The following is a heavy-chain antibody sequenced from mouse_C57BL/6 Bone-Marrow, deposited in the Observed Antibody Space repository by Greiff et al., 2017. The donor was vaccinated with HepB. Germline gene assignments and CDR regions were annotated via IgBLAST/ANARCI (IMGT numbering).Heavy chain of an antibody. D-gene: IGHD2-3*01. J-gene: IGHJ4*01. CDR2: IYPRSGNT. Sequence: VQLQQSGAELARPGASVKLSCKASGYTFTSYGISWVKQRTGQGLEWIGEIYPRSGNTYYNEKFKGKATLTADKSSSTAYMELSSLTSEDSAVYFCGRGSDGYYENAMDYWGQGTSVTVSS. CDR1: GYTFTSYG. CDR3: GRGSDGYYENAMDY. V-gene: IGHV1-81*01.